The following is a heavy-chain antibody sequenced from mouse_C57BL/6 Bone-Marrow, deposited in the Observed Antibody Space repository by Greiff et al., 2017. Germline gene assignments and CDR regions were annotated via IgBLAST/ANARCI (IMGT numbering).Heavy chain of an antibody. CDR1: GYAFTNYL. Sequence: QVQLQQSGAELVRPGTSVKVSCKASGYAFTNYLIEWVKQRPGQGLEWIGVINPGSGGTNYNEKFQGKDTLTADKTSSTAYMPLSSLTSEDAAVYFCARELGGFAYWGQGTLVTVSA. D-gene: IGHD4-1*01. CDR2: INPGSGGT. V-gene: IGHV1-54*01. CDR3: ARELGGFAY. J-gene: IGHJ3*01.